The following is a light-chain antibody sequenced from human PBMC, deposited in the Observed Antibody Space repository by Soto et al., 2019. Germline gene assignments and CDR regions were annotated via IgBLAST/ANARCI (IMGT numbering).Light chain of an antibody. CDR3: SSYTSSRTLV. J-gene: IGLJ2*01. Sequence: LTQPASVSGSPGQSITISCTGTSSDIGAYKYVSWYQQHPGRAPKLMIYEVIHRPSGVSSRFSGSKSGKTASLSISGLQADDEADYYCSSYTSSRTLVFGGGTKVTV. CDR2: EVI. CDR1: SSDIGAYKY. V-gene: IGLV2-14*01.